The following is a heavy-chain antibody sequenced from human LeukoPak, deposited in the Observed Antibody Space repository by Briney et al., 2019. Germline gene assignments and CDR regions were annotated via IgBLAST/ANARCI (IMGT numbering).Heavy chain of an antibody. CDR2: ISRSSDTI. V-gene: IGHV3-48*02. CDR3: ARDLTTLVRSLPLDY. CDR1: GFTFSTYS. J-gene: IGHJ4*02. D-gene: IGHD3-10*01. Sequence: GGSLRLSCAASGFTFSTYSMNWVRQAPGRGLEWVSYISRSSDTIYYADSVKGRFTISRDNAKNSLYLQRNSLTDEDTAVYYCARDLTTLVRSLPLDYWGQGTLVTVSS.